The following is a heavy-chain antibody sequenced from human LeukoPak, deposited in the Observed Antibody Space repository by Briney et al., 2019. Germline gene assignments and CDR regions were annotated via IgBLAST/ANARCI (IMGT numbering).Heavy chain of an antibody. Sequence: PGGSLRLSCAASGFTVSSNYMSWVRQAPGKGLEWVSVIYSGGSTYYADSVKGRFTISRDNSKNTLYLQINSLRAEDTAVYYCARDSGDYDSTGYYYYWGQGTLVTVSS. J-gene: IGHJ4*02. CDR2: IYSGGST. V-gene: IGHV3-53*01. D-gene: IGHD3-22*01. CDR3: ARDSGDYDSTGYYYY. CDR1: GFTVSSNY.